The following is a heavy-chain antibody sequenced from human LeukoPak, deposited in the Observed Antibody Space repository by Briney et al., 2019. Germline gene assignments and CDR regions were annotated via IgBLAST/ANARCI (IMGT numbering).Heavy chain of an antibody. D-gene: IGHD2-15*01. J-gene: IGHJ6*02. V-gene: IGHV3-30*18. CDR3: AKDGETLLDYYGMDV. CDR2: ISYDGSNK. Sequence: PGGSLRLSCAASGFTFSSYGMHWVRQAPGKGLEWVAVISYDGSNKYYADSVKGRFTIPRDNSKNTLYLQMNSLRAEDTAVYYCAKDGETLLDYYGMDVWGQGTTVTVSS. CDR1: GFTFSSYG.